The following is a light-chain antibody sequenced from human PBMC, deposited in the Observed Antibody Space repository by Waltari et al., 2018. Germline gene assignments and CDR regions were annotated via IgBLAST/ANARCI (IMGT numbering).Light chain of an antibody. CDR1: QSVLYNSNDKNY. CDR3: QQYYRSRT. J-gene: IGKJ1*01. V-gene: IGKV4-1*01. Sequence: DIVMTQSPDSLAVSLGERAPINCKSSQSVLYNSNDKNYLAWYQQKPGQPPKRLIYWASTRESGVAERFSGSGSGTDFTLTISSLQAEDVAVYYGQQYYRSRTFGQGTKVEIK. CDR2: WAS.